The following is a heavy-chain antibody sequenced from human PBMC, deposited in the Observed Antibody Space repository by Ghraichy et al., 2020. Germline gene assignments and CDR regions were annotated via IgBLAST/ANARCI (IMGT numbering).Heavy chain of an antibody. Sequence: GGSLRLSCAASGFTFSSYGMHWVRQAPGKGLEWVAVISYDGSNKYYADSVKGRFTISRDNSKNTLYLQMNSLRAEDTAVYYCASASLIFGVVITMALDYWGQGTLVTVSS. D-gene: IGHD3-3*01. CDR1: GFTFSSYG. CDR2: ISYDGSNK. J-gene: IGHJ4*02. V-gene: IGHV3-30*03. CDR3: ASASLIFGVVITMALDY.